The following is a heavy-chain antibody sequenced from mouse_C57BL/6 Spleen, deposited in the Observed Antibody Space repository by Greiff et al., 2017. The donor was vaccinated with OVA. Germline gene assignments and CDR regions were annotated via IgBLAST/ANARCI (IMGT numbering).Heavy chain of an antibody. CDR1: GYTFTSYW. V-gene: IGHV1-69*01. D-gene: IGHD5-1*01. CDR3: ARNEEVHAWFAY. Sequence: VQLQQPGAELVKPWASVKLSCKASGYTFTSYWMHWVKQRPGQGLEWMGEIDPSGSSTNYNEKFKGKSTLTVDKPTSTAYMQLSSLTSEDSAVYYCARNEEVHAWFAYWGQGTLVTVSA. CDR2: IDPSGSST. J-gene: IGHJ3*01.